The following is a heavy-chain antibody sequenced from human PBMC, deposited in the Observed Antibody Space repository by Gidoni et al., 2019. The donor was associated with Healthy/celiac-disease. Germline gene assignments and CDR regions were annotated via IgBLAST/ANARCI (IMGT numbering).Heavy chain of an antibody. CDR3: SIAHIAAAGIGGGMDV. V-gene: IGHV1-46*01. D-gene: IGHD6-13*01. CDR2: INPSGGST. J-gene: IGHJ6*02. CDR1: GYTFTSYY. Sequence: QVQLVQSGAEVKKPGASVKVSCKASGYTFTSYYMHWVRQAPGQGLEWMGIINPSGGSTSYAQKFQGRVTMTRDTSTSTVYMELSSLRSEDTAVYYCSIAHIAAAGIGGGMDVWGQGTTVTVSS.